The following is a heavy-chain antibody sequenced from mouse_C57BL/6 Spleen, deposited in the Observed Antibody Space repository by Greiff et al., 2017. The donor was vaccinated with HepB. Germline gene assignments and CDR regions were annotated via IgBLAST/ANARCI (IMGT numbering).Heavy chain of an antibody. D-gene: IGHD1-1*01. CDR3: ASNYYGSSYDAY. CDR2: INPNNGGT. J-gene: IGHJ3*01. CDR1: GYTFTDYY. V-gene: IGHV1-26*01. Sequence: EVRLQQSGPELVKPGASVKISCKASGYTFTDYYMNWVKQSHGKSLEWIGDINPNNGGTSYNQKFKGKATLTVDKSSSTSYMELRSLTSEDSAVYDCASNYYGSSYDAYWGQGTRVTVSA.